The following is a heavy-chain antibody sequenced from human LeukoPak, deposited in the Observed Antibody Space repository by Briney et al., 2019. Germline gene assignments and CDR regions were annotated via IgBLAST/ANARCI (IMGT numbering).Heavy chain of an antibody. CDR1: GFTFSSYS. D-gene: IGHD3-22*01. J-gene: IGHJ4*02. V-gene: IGHV3-21*01. CDR2: ISSSSSYI. Sequence: GGSLRLSCAASGFTFSSYSINWVRQAPGKGLEWVSSISSSSSYIYYADSVKGRFTISRDNAKNSLYLQMNSLRAEDTAVYYCARSNNYDSSGYDDYWGQGTLVTVSS. CDR3: ARSNNYDSSGYDDY.